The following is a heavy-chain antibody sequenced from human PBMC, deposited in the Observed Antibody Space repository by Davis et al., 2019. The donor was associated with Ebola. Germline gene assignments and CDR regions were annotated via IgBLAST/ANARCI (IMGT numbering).Heavy chain of an antibody. D-gene: IGHD6-13*01. CDR1: GGSISSSSYY. CDR2: IYYSGST. CDR3: ARHSDLAAAGRGMDV. J-gene: IGHJ6*02. V-gene: IGHV4-39*01. Sequence: MPGGSLRLSCTVSGGSISSSSYYWGWIRQPPGKGLEWIGSIYYSGSTYYNPSLKSRVTISVDTSKNQFSLKLSSVTAADTAVYYCARHSDLAAAGRGMDVWGQGTTVTVSS.